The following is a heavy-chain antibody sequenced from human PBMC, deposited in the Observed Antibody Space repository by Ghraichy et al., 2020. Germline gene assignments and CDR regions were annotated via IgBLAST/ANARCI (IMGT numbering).Heavy chain of an antibody. CDR1: GGSISSYY. D-gene: IGHD6-19*01. CDR3: AREKGWMGGDSSGHMDV. CDR2: IYYSGST. Sequence: SQTLSLTCTVSGGSISSYYWSWIRQPPGKGLEWIGYIYYSGSTNYNPSLKSRVTISVDTSKNQFSLKLSSVTAADTAVYYCAREKGWMGGDSSGHMDVWGQGTTVTVSS. V-gene: IGHV4-59*01. J-gene: IGHJ6*02.